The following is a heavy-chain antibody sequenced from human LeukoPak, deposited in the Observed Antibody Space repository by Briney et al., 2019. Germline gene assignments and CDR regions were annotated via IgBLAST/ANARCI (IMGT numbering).Heavy chain of an antibody. CDR1: GFSLTTSGVG. D-gene: IGHD4-11*01. Sequence: SGPTLVKPTQTLTLTCTFSGFSLTTSGVGVGWIRQPPGKALEWLALIYWDDDERYSPSLKSRLTITMDTSKNQVVLTITNMDPVDTATYYCAHITTVTCADYWGQGTLVTVSS. CDR3: AHITTVTCADY. CDR2: IYWDDDE. J-gene: IGHJ4*02. V-gene: IGHV2-5*02.